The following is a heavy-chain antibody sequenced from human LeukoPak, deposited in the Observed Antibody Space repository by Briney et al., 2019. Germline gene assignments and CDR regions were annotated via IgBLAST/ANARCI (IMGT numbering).Heavy chain of an antibody. V-gene: IGHV7-4-1*02. CDR3: AKITGEDYFDN. Sequence: ASVKVSCKASGYTFTQNAINWVRQAPGQGLEWMGWVNTVTGNPTYAQGFTGRFVFSLDTSISTTYLQISSLEADDTAVYYCAKITGEDYFDNWGQGTLVTVSS. J-gene: IGHJ4*02. CDR1: GYTFTQNA. CDR2: VNTVTGNP.